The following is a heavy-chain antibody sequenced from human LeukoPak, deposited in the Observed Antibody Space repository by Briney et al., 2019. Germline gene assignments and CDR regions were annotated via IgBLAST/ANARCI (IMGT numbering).Heavy chain of an antibody. Sequence: GGSLRLSCAASGFTFSSYAMSWVRQAPGKGLEWVSAVSGSGGSTYYADSVKGRFTISRDNSKNTLYLQMNSLRAEDTAVYYCAKDTSDYGDYLDYWGQGTLVTVSS. J-gene: IGHJ4*02. CDR1: GFTFSSYA. CDR2: VSGSGGST. V-gene: IGHV3-23*01. CDR3: AKDTSDYGDYLDY. D-gene: IGHD4-17*01.